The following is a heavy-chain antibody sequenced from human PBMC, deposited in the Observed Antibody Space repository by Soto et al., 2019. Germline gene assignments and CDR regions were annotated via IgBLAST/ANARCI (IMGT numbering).Heavy chain of an antibody. D-gene: IGHD6-19*01. CDR1: GFTWSSYI. CDR3: AKDRGGSGWPEFEC. J-gene: IGHJ4*02. V-gene: IGHV3-23*01. Sequence: RGSLRLSCQASGFTWSSYIMEWVREAPGKGLEWISTITADGGGTFYADSVKGRFTISRDNSKNTLYLQMDNLRAEDTALYYCAKDRGGSGWPEFECWVQGTPVNVSS. CDR2: ITADGGGT.